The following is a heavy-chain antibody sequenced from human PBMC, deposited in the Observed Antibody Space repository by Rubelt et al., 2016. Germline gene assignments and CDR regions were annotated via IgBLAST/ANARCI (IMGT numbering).Heavy chain of an antibody. CDR3: VTDGGTDQVDD. CDR1: GGSISGYY. J-gene: IGHJ4*02. Sequence: QLQLQESGPELLKPSETLSLTCTVSGGSISGYYWSWIRQPPGKGLEWIGYIYYSGSTKYNPSLKIRVTISVAASKNQFSLKVTAVTAADTAVYYCVTDGGTDQVDDWGQGTLVTVSS. V-gene: IGHV4-59*01. CDR2: IYYSGST. D-gene: IGHD2-15*01.